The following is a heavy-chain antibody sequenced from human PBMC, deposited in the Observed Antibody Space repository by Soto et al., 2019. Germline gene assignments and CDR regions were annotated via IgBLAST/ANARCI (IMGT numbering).Heavy chain of an antibody. Sequence: GGSLRLSCAASGFTFSSYAMHWVRQAPGKGLEWVAVISYDGSNKYYADSVKGRFTISRDNSKNTLYLQMNSLRAEDTAVYYCARPYNDFWSGYYYYYYYGMDVWGQGTTVTVSS. V-gene: IGHV3-30-3*01. CDR3: ARPYNDFWSGYYYYYYYGMDV. D-gene: IGHD3-3*01. J-gene: IGHJ6*02. CDR1: GFTFSSYA. CDR2: ISYDGSNK.